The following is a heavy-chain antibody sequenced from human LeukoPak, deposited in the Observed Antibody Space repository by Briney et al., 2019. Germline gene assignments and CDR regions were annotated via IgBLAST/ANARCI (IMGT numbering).Heavy chain of an antibody. CDR1: GFTFSSYA. CDR3: ASAHDYGDYRGDY. V-gene: IGHV3-30*04. J-gene: IGHJ4*02. Sequence: GRPLRLSCAASGFTFSSYAMHWVRQAPGKGLEWVAVISYDGSNKYYADSVRGRFTISRDNSKNTLYLQMNSLRAEDTAVYYCASAHDYGDYRGDYWGQGTLVTVSS. CDR2: ISYDGSNK. D-gene: IGHD4-17*01.